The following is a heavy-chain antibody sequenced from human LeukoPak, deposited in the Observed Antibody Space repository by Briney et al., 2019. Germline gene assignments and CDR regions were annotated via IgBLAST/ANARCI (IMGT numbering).Heavy chain of an antibody. CDR1: GFTFSSYE. Sequence: SGGSLRLSCAASGFTFSSYEMNWVRQAPGKGLEWISYISSSGSTIYYADSVKGRFTISRDNAKNSLYLQMNSLRAEDTAVYYCARPNWNYGYFDYWGQGTLVTVSS. CDR3: ARPNWNYGYFDY. D-gene: IGHD1-7*01. V-gene: IGHV3-48*03. CDR2: ISSSGSTI. J-gene: IGHJ4*02.